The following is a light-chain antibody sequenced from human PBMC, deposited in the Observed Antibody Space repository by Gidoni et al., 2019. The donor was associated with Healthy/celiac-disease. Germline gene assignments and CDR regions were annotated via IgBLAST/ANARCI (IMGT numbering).Light chain of an antibody. Sequence: AIQLTQSPSSLSASVGDRVTITCRASQGISSALAWYQQKPGKAPKLLIYDASSLESGVPSRFSGSGSGTDFTLTISSLQPEDFATYYCQQFNSLTGLTFDGGTKVEIK. J-gene: IGKJ4*01. CDR3: QQFNSLTGLT. CDR1: QGISSA. V-gene: IGKV1-13*02. CDR2: DAS.